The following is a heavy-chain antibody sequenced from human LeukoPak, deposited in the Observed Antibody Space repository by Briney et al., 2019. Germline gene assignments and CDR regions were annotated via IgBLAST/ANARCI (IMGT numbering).Heavy chain of an antibody. J-gene: IGHJ4*02. Sequence: PPETLSLTCTVSGGSISSYYWSWIRQPPGKGLEWIGYIYYSGSTNYNPSLKSRVTISVDTSKNQFSLKLSSVTAADTAVYYCARVRGSSGYYYPFDYWGQGTLVTVSS. CDR3: ARVRGSSGYYYPFDY. V-gene: IGHV4-59*01. D-gene: IGHD3-22*01. CDR2: IYYSGST. CDR1: GGSISSYY.